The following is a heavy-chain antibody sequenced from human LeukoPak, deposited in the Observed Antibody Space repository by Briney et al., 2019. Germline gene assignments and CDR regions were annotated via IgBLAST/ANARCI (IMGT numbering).Heavy chain of an antibody. V-gene: IGHV1-46*01. J-gene: IGHJ4*02. CDR2: INPSGGST. CDR1: GYTFTSYY. Sequence: ASVKVSCKASGYTFTSYYMHWVRQAPGQGLEWMGIINPSGGSTSYVQKFQGRVTMTRDTSTSTVYMELSSLRSEDTAVYYCARDSRPLRYYYGSGSYQPHLLDYWGQGTLVTVSS. CDR3: ARDSRPLRYYYGSGSYQPHLLDY. D-gene: IGHD3-10*01.